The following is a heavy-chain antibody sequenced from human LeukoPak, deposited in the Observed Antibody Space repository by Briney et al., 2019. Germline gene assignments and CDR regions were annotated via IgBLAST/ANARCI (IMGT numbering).Heavy chain of an antibody. CDR3: AATYYDSSGHKGRIDY. CDR1: GFTFKLYW. V-gene: IGHV3-74*01. Sequence: GGSLRLSCAVSGFTFKLYWMHWVRQAPGKGLVWVSRINSDGSSTTYADSVKGRFTISRDNAKNTLYLQMNSLRAEDTAVYYCAATYYDSSGHKGRIDYWGQGTLVTVSS. J-gene: IGHJ4*02. D-gene: IGHD3-22*01. CDR2: INSDGSST.